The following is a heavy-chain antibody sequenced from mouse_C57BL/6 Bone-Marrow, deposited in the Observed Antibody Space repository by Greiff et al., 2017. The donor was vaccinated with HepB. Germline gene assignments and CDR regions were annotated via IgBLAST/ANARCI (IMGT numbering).Heavy chain of an antibody. D-gene: IGHD1-1*01. CDR3: ARAVVPDY. J-gene: IGHJ2*01. CDR1: GYTFTSYW. CDR2: IDPSDSYT. V-gene: IGHV1-50*01. Sequence: VQLQQPGAELVKPGASVKLSCKASGYTFTSYWMQWVKPRPGQGLEWIGEIDPSDSYTNYNQKFKGKATLTVDTSSSPAYMQLSSLTSEDSAVYYCARAVVPDYWGQGTTLTVSS.